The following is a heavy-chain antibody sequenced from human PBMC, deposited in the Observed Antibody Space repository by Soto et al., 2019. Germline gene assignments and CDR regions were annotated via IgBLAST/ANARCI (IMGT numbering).Heavy chain of an antibody. J-gene: IGHJ6*02. CDR2: ISGSGGST. CDR1: GFTFSSYA. V-gene: IGHV3-23*01. CDR3: AKRVQTRGPGGLDV. D-gene: IGHD2-15*01. Sequence: GGSLRLSCAASGFTFSSYAMRWVRQAPGKGLEWVSAISGSGGSTYYADSVKGRFTISRDNSKDTLYLQMNSLRAEDTAVYYCAKRVQTRGPGGLDVWGQGTTVTVSS.